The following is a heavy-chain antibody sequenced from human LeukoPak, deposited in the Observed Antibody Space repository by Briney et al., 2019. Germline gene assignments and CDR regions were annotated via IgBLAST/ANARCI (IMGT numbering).Heavy chain of an antibody. J-gene: IGHJ4*02. Sequence: SETLSLTCAVYGGSFSGYYWSWIRQPPGKGLEWIGEINHSGSTNYNPSLKSRVTISVDTSKNQFSLKLSSVTAADTAVYYCARSMVRGVRRFDYWGQGTLVTVSS. CDR1: GGSFSGYY. D-gene: IGHD3-10*01. CDR2: INHSGST. V-gene: IGHV4-34*01. CDR3: ARSMVRGVRRFDY.